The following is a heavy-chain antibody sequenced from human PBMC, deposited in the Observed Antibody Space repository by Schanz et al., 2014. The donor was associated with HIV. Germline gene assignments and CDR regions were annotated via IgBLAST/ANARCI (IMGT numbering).Heavy chain of an antibody. CDR3: AKDMGGVVPAAPFYYYGMDV. CDR1: GFSFSSYA. CDR2: ISDSGGST. J-gene: IGHJ6*02. V-gene: IGHV3-23*04. Sequence: EVQLVESGGGLEQPGGSLRLSCEASGFSFSSYAMSWVRQAPGKGLEWVSVISDSGGSTYYADSVKGRFTISRDNSKNTLFLQMNSLRAEDTALYYCAKDMGGVVPAAPFYYYGMDVWGQGTTVTVSS. D-gene: IGHD2-2*01.